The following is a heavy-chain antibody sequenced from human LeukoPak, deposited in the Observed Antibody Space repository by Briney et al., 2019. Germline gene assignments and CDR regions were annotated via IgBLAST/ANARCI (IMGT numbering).Heavy chain of an antibody. V-gene: IGHV1-2*02. Sequence: GASVKVSCEASGYTFTGYYMHWVRQAPGQGLEWMGWINPNSGGTNYAQEFQGRVTMNRDTSISTAYMELSRLRSDDTAVYYCASLVPAATHNFDCWDQRTLVSVSA. CDR2: INPNSGGT. D-gene: IGHD2-2*01. J-gene: IGHJ4*02. CDR3: ASLVPAATHNFDC. CDR1: GYTFTGYY.